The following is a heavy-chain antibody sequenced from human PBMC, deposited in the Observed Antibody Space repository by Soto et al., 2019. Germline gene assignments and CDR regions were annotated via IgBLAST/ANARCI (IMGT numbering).Heavy chain of an antibody. CDR3: ATVHTVVIRDAFDI. V-gene: IGHV3-23*01. CDR1: GFTFSSYA. D-gene: IGHD3-22*01. J-gene: IGHJ3*02. Sequence: EVQILESGGGLVQPGGSLRLSCAASGFTFSSYAMYWVRQAPGKGLAWVSGISDSGTGTYYADSVKGRFTISQDNYKNTGYLKMKSLRTEDTTVYYCATVHTVVIRDAFDIWGQGTMVNVSS. CDR2: ISDSGTGT.